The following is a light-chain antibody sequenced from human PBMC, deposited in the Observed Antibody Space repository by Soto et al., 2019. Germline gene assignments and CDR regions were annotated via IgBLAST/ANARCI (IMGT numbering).Light chain of an antibody. CDR1: QTVSTY. V-gene: IGKV3-15*01. J-gene: IGKJ1*01. Sequence: EILMTQSPAPLSLSPGERATLTCMASQTVSTYLDWYQQKPGKAPRLLIYGASTRATGIPARFSGSGSGTEFTLTISSLQPEDFAVYFCQQYNNWPRTFGQGTKVDIK. CDR2: GAS. CDR3: QQYNNWPRT.